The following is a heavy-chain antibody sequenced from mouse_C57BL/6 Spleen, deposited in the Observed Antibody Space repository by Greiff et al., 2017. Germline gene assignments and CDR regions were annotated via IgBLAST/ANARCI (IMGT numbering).Heavy chain of an antibody. J-gene: IGHJ1*03. D-gene: IGHD2-3*01. V-gene: IGHV1-47*01. Sequence: QVQLKESGAELVKPGASVKMSCKASGYTFTTYPIEWMKQNHGKSLEWIGNFHPYNDDTKYNEKFKGKATLTVEKSSSTVYLELSRLTSDDSAVYYCARGSDQGYYVNWYFDVWGTGTTVTVSS. CDR1: GYTFTTYP. CDR2: FHPYNDDT. CDR3: ARGSDQGYYVNWYFDV.